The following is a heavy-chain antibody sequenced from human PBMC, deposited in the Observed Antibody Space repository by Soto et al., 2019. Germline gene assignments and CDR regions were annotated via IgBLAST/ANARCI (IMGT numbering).Heavy chain of an antibody. CDR2: IVPIFASS. Sequence: QVQLVQSGAEVKKPGSSVKVSCEASGPTFSSYSFNWVRQAPGQGLEWTGGIVPIFASSNYAQKFQDRVTITADASTSTVYMELTSLRSEDTAVYYCARFARLRRHGLSPQSFRSYFDSWGQGTLITVSS. CDR1: GPTFSSYS. D-gene: IGHD2-21*01. V-gene: IGHV1-69*01. CDR3: ARFARLRRHGLSPQSFRSYFDS. J-gene: IGHJ4*02.